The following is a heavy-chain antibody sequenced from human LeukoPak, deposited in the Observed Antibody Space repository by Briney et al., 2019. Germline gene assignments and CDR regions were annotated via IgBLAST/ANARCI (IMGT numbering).Heavy chain of an antibody. CDR3: ARNAFGELLPLDY. CDR2: IIPIFGTA. D-gene: IGHD3-10*01. CDR1: GGTFSSYA. Sequence: SVKVSCKASGGTFSSYAISWVRQAPGQGLEWMGGIIPIFGTANYAQKFQGRVTITADKSTSTAYMELSSLRSEDTAVYYCARNAFGELLPLDYWGQGTLVTVSS. V-gene: IGHV1-69*06. J-gene: IGHJ4*02.